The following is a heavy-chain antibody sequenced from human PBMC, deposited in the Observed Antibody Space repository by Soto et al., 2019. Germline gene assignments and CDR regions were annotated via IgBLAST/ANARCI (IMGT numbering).Heavy chain of an antibody. J-gene: IGHJ4*02. V-gene: IGHV3-30*18. D-gene: IGHD6-19*01. Sequence: VQLVESGGGVVQPGRSLRLSCAASGFTFSDYAMHWVRQAPGKGLEWVAVVSHDGRNTHYADSVKGRFTNSRDSSKNTVSLEMTGLRAEDTVVYYWAKGGRQWLVTSDFNYWGQGALVTVSS. CDR3: AKGGRQWLVTSDFNY. CDR2: VSHDGRNT. CDR1: GFTFSDYA.